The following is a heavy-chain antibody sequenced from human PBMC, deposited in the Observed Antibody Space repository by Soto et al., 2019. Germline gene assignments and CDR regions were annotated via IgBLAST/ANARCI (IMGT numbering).Heavy chain of an antibody. CDR3: ARGHYYYAMDV. CDR1: GDSVSSNSAL. J-gene: IGHJ6*02. CDR2: TYYRSKWYN. V-gene: IGHV6-1*01. Sequence: SQTLSLTCAISGDSVSSNSALWTWIRQSPSRGLEWLGRTYYRSKWYNDYAVSVKSRITINPDTSKNQFSLQLNSVTPDDTAIYYCARGHYYYAMDVWGQGTTVTVSS.